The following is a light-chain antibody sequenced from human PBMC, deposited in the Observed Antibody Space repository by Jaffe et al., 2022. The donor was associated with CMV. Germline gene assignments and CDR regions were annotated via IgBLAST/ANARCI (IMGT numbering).Light chain of an antibody. CDR1: QSVGNNY. CDR2: GAS. CDR3: QQYATSPLT. V-gene: IGKV3-20*01. J-gene: IGKJ2*01. Sequence: EIVLTQSPGTLSLSPGERATLSCRASQSVGNNYLAWYQQKPGQAPRLLISGASSRATGIPDRFSGSGSGTDFSLTISRLEPEDFEVYYCQQYATSPLTFGQGTKLEIK.